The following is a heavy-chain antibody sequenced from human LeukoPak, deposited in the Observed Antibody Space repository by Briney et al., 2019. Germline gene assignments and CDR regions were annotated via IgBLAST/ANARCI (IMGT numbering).Heavy chain of an antibody. V-gene: IGHV3-33*06. CDR2: IWYDGDKK. J-gene: IGHJ4*02. D-gene: IGHD3-10*02. CDR3: AKGWMFGDLLHS. CDR1: GFTFSSYG. Sequence: GRSVRLSCAASGFTFSSYGMQWVSQAPGKGLEWVAFIWYDGDKKDYTDSVKGRFTTSRDSSKNTLYLQMNSLRVEDTAVYYCAKGWMFGDLLHSWGQGTLVTVPS.